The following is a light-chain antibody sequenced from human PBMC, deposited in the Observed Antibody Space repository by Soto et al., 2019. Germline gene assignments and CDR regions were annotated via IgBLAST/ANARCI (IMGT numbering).Light chain of an antibody. J-gene: IGKJ3*01. V-gene: IGKV2-28*01. CDR1: ESLLHGNGYNY. CDR2: LGS. Sequence: DIVMSQSPLSLPVTPGEPASISCRSGESLLHGNGYNYLDWYLQKPGQSPQLLIYLGSTRASGVPDRFSGSASGTDFTLKISRVEAEDVGVYFCMQALQTPFTFGPGTKVEIK. CDR3: MQALQTPFT.